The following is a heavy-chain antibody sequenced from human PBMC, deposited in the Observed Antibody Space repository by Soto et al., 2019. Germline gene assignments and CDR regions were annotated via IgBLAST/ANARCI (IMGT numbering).Heavy chain of an antibody. CDR3: ARGSQVWWLPLDLDY. Sequence: QVQLVQSGAEVKKPGASVKVSCKASGYTFTSYGISWVRQAPGQGLEWMGWISAYNGNTNYAQKLQGRVTLTTDTSTSTAYRELRSLRSDDTAVYYCARGSQVWWLPLDLDYWGQGTLVTVSS. J-gene: IGHJ4*02. CDR2: ISAYNGNT. V-gene: IGHV1-18*01. D-gene: IGHD5-12*01. CDR1: GYTFTSYG.